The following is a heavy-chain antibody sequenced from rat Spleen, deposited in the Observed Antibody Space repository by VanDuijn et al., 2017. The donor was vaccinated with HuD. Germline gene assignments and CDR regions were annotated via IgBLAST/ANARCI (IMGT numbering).Heavy chain of an antibody. Sequence: EVQLVESGGGLVQPGRSLKLSCAASGFTFSDYAMAWVRQAPKKGLEWVATIFYDGSSTYYRDSVKGRFTISRDNAKSTLYLQMDSLRSEDMATYYCARGGIYDYWGQGVMVTVSS. CDR1: GFTFSDYA. D-gene: IGHD1-2*01. J-gene: IGHJ2*01. CDR3: ARGGIYDY. V-gene: IGHV5-17*01. CDR2: IFYDGSST.